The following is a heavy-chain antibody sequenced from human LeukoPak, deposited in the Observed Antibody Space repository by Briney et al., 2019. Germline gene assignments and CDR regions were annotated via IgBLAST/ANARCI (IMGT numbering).Heavy chain of an antibody. CDR2: INHSGST. CDR3: VSYYYDSSGYYSA. Sequence: SETLSLTCAVYGGPFSGYYWSWIRQPPGKGLEWIGEINHSGSTNYNPSLKSRVTISVDTSKNQFSLKLSSVTAADTAVYYCVSYYYDSSGYYSAWGQGTLVTVSS. V-gene: IGHV4-34*01. J-gene: IGHJ5*02. CDR1: GGPFSGYY. D-gene: IGHD3-22*01.